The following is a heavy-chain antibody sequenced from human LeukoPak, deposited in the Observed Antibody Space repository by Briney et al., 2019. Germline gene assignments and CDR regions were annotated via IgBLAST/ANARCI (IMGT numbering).Heavy chain of an antibody. CDR1: GFTFSSYG. V-gene: IGHV3-30*03. Sequence: GGSLRLSCAASGFTFSSYGMHWVRQAPGKGLEWVAVISYDGSNKYYADSVKGRFTISRDNAKNTLYLQMNSLRAEDTAVYYCARVRRPYCSSTSCPAGYWGQGTLVTVSS. CDR3: ARVRRPYCSSTSCPAGY. CDR2: ISYDGSNK. D-gene: IGHD2-2*01. J-gene: IGHJ4*02.